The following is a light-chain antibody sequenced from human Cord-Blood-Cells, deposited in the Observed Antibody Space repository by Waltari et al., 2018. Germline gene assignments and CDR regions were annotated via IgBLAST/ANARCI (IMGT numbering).Light chain of an antibody. Sequence: QSALPQPASVSGSPGQSITISCPGTSRDVAGYNYVSWYQQHPGQAPKLMIYDVSNRPSGVSNRFSGSKSGNTASLTISGLQAEDEADYYCSSYTSSSTLVFGGGTKLTVL. V-gene: IGLV2-14*01. CDR2: DVS. CDR1: SRDVAGYNY. J-gene: IGLJ2*01. CDR3: SSYTSSSTLV.